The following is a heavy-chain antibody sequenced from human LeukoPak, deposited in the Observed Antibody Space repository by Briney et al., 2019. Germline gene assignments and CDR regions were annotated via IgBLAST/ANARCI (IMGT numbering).Heavy chain of an antibody. Sequence: GGSLRLSCAASGFTFSGYGMHWVRLAPGKGLEWVAVISYDGSHKYYADSVQGRFTISRDNSKNTLYLQMNSLRAEDTAVYYCARVASRAYLQYFFDYWGQGTLVTVTS. V-gene: IGHV3-30*03. CDR1: GFTFSGYG. J-gene: IGHJ4*02. CDR3: ARVASRAYLQYFFDY. CDR2: ISYDGSHK. D-gene: IGHD6-6*01.